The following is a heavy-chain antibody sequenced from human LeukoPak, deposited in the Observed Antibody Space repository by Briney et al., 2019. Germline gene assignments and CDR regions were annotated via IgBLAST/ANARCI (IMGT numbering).Heavy chain of an antibody. Sequence: SETLSLTCTVSDGSISSSSYYWGWIRQPPGKGLEWIGSIYYSGSTYYNPSLKSRVTISVDTSKNQFSLKLSSVTAADTAVYYCARVIQDGDYLDYWGQGTLVTVSS. CDR1: DGSISSSSYY. J-gene: IGHJ4*02. CDR3: ARVIQDGDYLDY. D-gene: IGHD3-22*01. CDR2: IYYSGST. V-gene: IGHV4-39*07.